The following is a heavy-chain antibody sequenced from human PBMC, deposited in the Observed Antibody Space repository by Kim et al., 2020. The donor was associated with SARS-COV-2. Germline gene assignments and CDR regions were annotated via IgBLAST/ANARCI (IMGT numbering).Heavy chain of an antibody. Sequence: ASVKVSCKASGYTFTSYHMHWVRQAPGQGLEWMGIINTTGGSTKYAQNFQGRVTITRDTSTRTVYMELSNLRYEDTAVYYCARGGGLAEKGPSGGRVTL. D-gene: IGHD6-19*01. V-gene: IGHV1-46*01. CDR3: ARGGGLAEKGPS. J-gene: IGHJ2*01. CDR1: GYTFTSYH. CDR2: INTTGGST.